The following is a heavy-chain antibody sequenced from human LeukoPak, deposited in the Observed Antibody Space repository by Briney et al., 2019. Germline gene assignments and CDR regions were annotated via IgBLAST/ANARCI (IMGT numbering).Heavy chain of an antibody. CDR1: GFTFSSYS. J-gene: IGHJ6*02. CDR2: ISSSSSYI. CDR3: ARELRSYYGMDV. D-gene: IGHD1-14*01. Sequence: PGGSLRLSCAASGFTFSSYSMNWVRQAPGKGLEWVSSISSSSSYIYYADSVKGRFTISRDNAKNSLYLQVNSLRAEDTAVYYCARELRSYYGMDVWGQGTTVTVSS. V-gene: IGHV3-21*01.